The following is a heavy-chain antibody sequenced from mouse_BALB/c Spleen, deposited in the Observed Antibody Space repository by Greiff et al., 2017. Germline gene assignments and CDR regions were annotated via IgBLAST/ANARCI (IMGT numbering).Heavy chain of an antibody. Sequence: VKLMESGPELVKPGASVRISCKASGYTFTSYYIHWVKQRPGQGLEWIGWIYPGNVNTKYNEKFKGKATLTADKSSSTAYMQLSSLTSEDSAVYFCARYGYDAPFDYWGQGTTLTVSS. D-gene: IGHD2-2*01. CDR3: ARYGYDAPFDY. V-gene: IGHV1S56*01. J-gene: IGHJ2*01. CDR2: IYPGNVNT. CDR1: GYTFTSYY.